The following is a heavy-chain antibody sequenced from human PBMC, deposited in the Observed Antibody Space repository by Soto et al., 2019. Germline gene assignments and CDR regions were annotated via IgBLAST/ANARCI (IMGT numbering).Heavy chain of an antibody. CDR2: ISAYNGNT. CDR3: ARVKGPYCSSTSCYTLRGMDV. V-gene: IGHV1-18*04. J-gene: IGHJ6*02. Sequence: QVQLVQSGAEVKKPGASVKVSCKASGYTFTSYGISWVRQAPGQGLEWMGWISAYNGNTNYAQKLPGRVTMTTDTSTSTAYMELRSLRSDDTAVYYCARVKGPYCSSTSCYTLRGMDVWGQGTTVTVSS. CDR1: GYTFTSYG. D-gene: IGHD2-2*02.